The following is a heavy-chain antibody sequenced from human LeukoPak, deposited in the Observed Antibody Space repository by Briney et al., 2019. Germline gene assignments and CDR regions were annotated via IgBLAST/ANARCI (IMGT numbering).Heavy chain of an antibody. CDR2: IYYSGST. V-gene: IGHV4-39*07. D-gene: IGHD3-3*01. CDR1: GGSISSSSYY. Sequence: SETLSLTCTVSGGSISSSSYYWGWIRQPPGKGLEWIGSIYYSGSTYYNPSLKSRVTISVDTSKNQFSLKLSSVTAADTAVYYCARDPLWGGSYYYYYMDVWGKGTTVTVSS. CDR3: ARDPLWGGSYYYYYMDV. J-gene: IGHJ6*03.